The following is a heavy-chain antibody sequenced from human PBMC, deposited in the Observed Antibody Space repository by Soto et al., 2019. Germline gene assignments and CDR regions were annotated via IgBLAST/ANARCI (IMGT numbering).Heavy chain of an antibody. CDR2: IIPIFGTA. V-gene: IGHV1-69*01. J-gene: IGHJ6*02. CDR3: ARSQGGSSSLDIYYYYYYGMDV. CDR1: GGTFSSYA. D-gene: IGHD2-15*01. Sequence: QVQLVQSGAEVKKPGSSVKVSCKAPGGTFSSYAISWVRQAPGQGLEWMGGIIPIFGTAKYAPKFQGRVTITADESTSTGYMELSSLRSEDTALYYCARSQGGSSSLDIYYYYYYGMDVWGQGTTVTVSS.